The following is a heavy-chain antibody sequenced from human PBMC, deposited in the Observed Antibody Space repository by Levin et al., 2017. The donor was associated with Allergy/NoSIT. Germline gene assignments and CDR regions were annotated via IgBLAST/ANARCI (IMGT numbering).Heavy chain of an antibody. CDR3: AYTIYRWLGTGLDP. CDR1: GFSLSTTGVG. D-gene: IGHD6-19*01. V-gene: IGHV2-5*02. CDR2: IYWDDDR. Sequence: SGPTLVKPTQTLTLTCTFSGFSLSTTGVGVAWIRQPPGKALEWLAVIYWDDDRRYSPSLKSRLTITKDTSKKKVVLTMTNMGPVDTATYYCAYTIYRWLGTGLDPWGQGTLVTVSS. J-gene: IGHJ5*02.